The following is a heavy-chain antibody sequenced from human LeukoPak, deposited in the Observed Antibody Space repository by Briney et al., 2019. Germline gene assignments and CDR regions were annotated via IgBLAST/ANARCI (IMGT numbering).Heavy chain of an antibody. CDR1: GFTFSDYY. J-gene: IGHJ4*02. V-gene: IGHV3-11*01. Sequence: PGGSLRLSCAASGFTFSDYYMSWIRQAPGKGLEWVSYISSSGSTIYYADSVKGRFTISRDTSKNTLYLQMNSLRAEDTAVYYCAKDRAYYSDSSGYYLVRAYDYWGQGTLVTVSS. D-gene: IGHD3-22*01. CDR3: AKDRAYYSDSSGYYLVRAYDY. CDR2: ISSSGSTI.